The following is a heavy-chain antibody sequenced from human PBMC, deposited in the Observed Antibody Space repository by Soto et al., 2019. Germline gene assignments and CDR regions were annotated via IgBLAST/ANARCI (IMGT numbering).Heavy chain of an antibody. J-gene: IGHJ4*02. CDR2: IIPLYGSG. CDR3: AGGPAGDSYGRGDY. Sequence: QVQLVQSGAEVKKPGSSVKVSCKASGGSFSSSGINWVRQAPGQGLEWMGGIIPLYGSGNYAQKFLGRVTITAEESTRTAYMELRNLRSEDTAVYYCAGGPAGDSYGRGDYWGQGTLVTVSS. V-gene: IGHV1-69*13. CDR1: GGSFSSSG. D-gene: IGHD5-18*01.